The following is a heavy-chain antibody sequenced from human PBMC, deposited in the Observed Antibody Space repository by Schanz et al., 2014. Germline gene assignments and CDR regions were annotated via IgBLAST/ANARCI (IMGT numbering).Heavy chain of an antibody. CDR3: ARDRVYSYGLPADY. CDR1: GFTSTDHY. CDR2: INPNSGGT. V-gene: IGHV1-2*02. Sequence: QVQLLQSGAEVKKPGASVKVSCKASGFTSTDHYVHWVRQAPGQGLEWMGWINPNSGGTNYAQKFQGRVTMTRDTSISTAYMELSRLRSDDTAVYYCARDRVYSYGLPADYWGQGTLVTVSS. D-gene: IGHD5-18*01. J-gene: IGHJ4*02.